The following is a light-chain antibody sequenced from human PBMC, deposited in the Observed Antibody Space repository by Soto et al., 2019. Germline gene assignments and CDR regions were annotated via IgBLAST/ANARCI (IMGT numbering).Light chain of an antibody. CDR3: QSYHSSILFV. CDR2: END. CDR1: SGSIASNY. Sequence: NFMLTQPHSVSESPGKTVTISCTRSSGSIASNYVQWYQQRPGSAPTTVMFENDQRPSGVPDRFSGSIDRASNSASLTISGLQSEDEADYYSQSYHSSILFVFGTGTKLTVL. V-gene: IGLV6-57*03. J-gene: IGLJ1*01.